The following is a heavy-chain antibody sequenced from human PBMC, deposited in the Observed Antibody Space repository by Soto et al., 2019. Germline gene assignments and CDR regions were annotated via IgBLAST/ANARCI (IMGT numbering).Heavy chain of an antibody. CDR2: IYYSGST. CDR1: GGSISSYY. V-gene: IGHV4-59*01. D-gene: IGHD3-22*01. J-gene: IGHJ6*02. CDR3: AREGYSSGYYYYSGMDV. Sequence: QVQLQESGPGLVKPSETLSLTCTVSGGSISSYYWSWIRQPPGKGLEWIGYIYYSGSTNYNPSLKRRVTISVDTSKNQFYLKLSSVTAADTAVYYCAREGYSSGYYYYSGMDVWGQGTTVTVSS.